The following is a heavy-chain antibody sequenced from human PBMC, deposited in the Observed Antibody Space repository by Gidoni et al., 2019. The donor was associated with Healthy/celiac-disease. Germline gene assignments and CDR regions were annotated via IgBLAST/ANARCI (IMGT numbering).Heavy chain of an antibody. CDR3: TTDMGWFGELYYYYYYGMDV. CDR1: GFTFSNAW. V-gene: IGHV3-15*01. J-gene: IGHJ6*02. D-gene: IGHD3-10*01. CDR2: IKSKTDGGTT. Sequence: EVQLVESGGGLVKPGGSLRLSCAASGFTFSNAWMSWVRQAPGKGLEWVGRIKSKTDGGTTDYAAPVKGRFTISRDDSKNTLYLQMNSLKTEDTAVYYCTTDMGWFGELYYYYYYGMDVWGQGTTVTVSS.